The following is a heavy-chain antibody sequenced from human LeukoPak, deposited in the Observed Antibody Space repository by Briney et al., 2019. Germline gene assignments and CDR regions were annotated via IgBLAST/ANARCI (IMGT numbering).Heavy chain of an antibody. CDR1: GGSFSGYY. J-gene: IGHJ4*02. CDR3: ARGGYSYGHGALY. CDR2: INHSGST. Sequence: SETLSLTCAVYGGSFSGYYWSWIRQPPGKGLEWIGEINHSGSTNYNPSLKSRVTISVDTSKNQFSLKLSSVTAADTAVYYCARGGYSYGHGALYWGQGTLVTVSS. V-gene: IGHV4-34*01. D-gene: IGHD5-18*01.